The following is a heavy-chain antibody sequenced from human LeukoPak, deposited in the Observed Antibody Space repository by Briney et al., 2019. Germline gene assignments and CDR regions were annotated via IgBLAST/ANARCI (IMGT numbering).Heavy chain of an antibody. V-gene: IGHV4-31*03. CDR2: IYYSGST. D-gene: IGHD3-3*01. Sequence: SGTLSLTCTVSGGSISSGGYYWSWIRQHPGKGLEWIGYIYYSGSTYYNPSLKSRVTISVDTSKNQFSLKLSSVTAADTAVYYCARATIFGVVINFFDYWGQGTLVTVSS. J-gene: IGHJ4*02. CDR1: GGSISSGGYY. CDR3: ARATIFGVVINFFDY.